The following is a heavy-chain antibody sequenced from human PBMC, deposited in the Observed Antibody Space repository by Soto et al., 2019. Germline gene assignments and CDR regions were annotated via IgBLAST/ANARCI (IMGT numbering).Heavy chain of an antibody. D-gene: IGHD3-10*01. J-gene: IGHJ4*02. Sequence: PSETLSLTCTVSGGSISTYYWIWIRQPPGKGLEWIGVFYNSGTTNYSPSLKSRVTISVDTSKNQFSLKLNSVTAADTAVYYCARDGSEGPATYWGQGILVTVSS. CDR1: GGSISTYY. V-gene: IGHV4-59*01. CDR2: FYNSGTT. CDR3: ARDGSEGPATY.